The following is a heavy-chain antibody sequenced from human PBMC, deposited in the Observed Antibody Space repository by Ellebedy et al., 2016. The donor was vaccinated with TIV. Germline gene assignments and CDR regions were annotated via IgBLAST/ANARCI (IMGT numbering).Heavy chain of an antibody. CDR3: ARDQVVRGGYHGMDV. Sequence: SETLSLXXSVSGGSINSYYWSWIRQPPGKGLEWIGWIHSCGTTTYNPSLKSRLSISVDTSKNQVSLRLTSVTVADTAVYYCARDQVVRGGYHGMDVWGQGTTVTVSS. CDR1: GGSINSYY. CDR2: IHSCGTT. D-gene: IGHD3-10*01. J-gene: IGHJ6*02. V-gene: IGHV4-59*01.